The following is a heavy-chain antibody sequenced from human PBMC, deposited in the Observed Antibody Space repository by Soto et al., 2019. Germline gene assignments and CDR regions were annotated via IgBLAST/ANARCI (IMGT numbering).Heavy chain of an antibody. CDR1: GFTFSDYY. CDR2: ISRSSTYT. CDR3: ARDSLGAAAATIVY. Sequence: SLRLSCAASGFTFSDYYISWIRQAPGKGLEWVSYISRSSTYTNYADSVKGRFTISRDNAKNSLYLQMNSLRAEDTAVYYCARDSLGAAAATIVYWGQGTLVTVSS. D-gene: IGHD6-13*01. V-gene: IGHV3-11*05. J-gene: IGHJ4*02.